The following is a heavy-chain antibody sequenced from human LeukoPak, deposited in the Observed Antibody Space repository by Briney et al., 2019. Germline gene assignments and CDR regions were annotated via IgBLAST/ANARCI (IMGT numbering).Heavy chain of an antibody. Sequence: GASVKVSCKASGYTFTSYDINWVRQAAGQGLEWMGYMNPNTGNTGYAQKFHGRVTMTRDMSTSTVYMELSSLRSEDTAVYYCARDKGGTMVRGVIAYNWFDPWGQGTLVTVSS. V-gene: IGHV1-8*01. CDR1: GYTFTSYD. CDR3: ARDKGGTMVRGVIAYNWFDP. D-gene: IGHD3-10*01. J-gene: IGHJ5*02. CDR2: MNPNTGNT.